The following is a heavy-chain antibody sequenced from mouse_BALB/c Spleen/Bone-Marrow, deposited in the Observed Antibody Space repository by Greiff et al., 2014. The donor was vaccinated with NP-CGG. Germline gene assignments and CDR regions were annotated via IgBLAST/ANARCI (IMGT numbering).Heavy chain of an antibody. CDR3: TRSNYGYWYFDV. CDR2: INPSNGGT. J-gene: IGHJ1*01. Sequence: QVHVKQSGAELVKPGASVKLSRKASGYSFTNYYMYWVKRRPGQGLEWIGEINPSNGGTNFNEKFKNKATLTVDKSSSTAYMQLSSLTSEDSAVYYCTRSNYGYWYFDVWGAGTTVTVSS. D-gene: IGHD1-1*01. CDR1: GYSFTNYY. V-gene: IGHV1S81*02.